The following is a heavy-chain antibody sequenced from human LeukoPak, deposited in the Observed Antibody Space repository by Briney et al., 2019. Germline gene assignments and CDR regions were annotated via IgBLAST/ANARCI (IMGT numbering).Heavy chain of an antibody. V-gene: IGHV4-34*01. Sequence: SETLSLTCAVYGGSLTDYYWNWIRQPPGKGLEWIGEVNHSGSTNYNASLKSRVTISVDTSRNQFSLRLNSMTAADTAVYYCARSGYSYGYGADYWGQGTLVTVSS. CDR3: ARSGYSYGYGADY. CDR1: GGSLTDYY. D-gene: IGHD5-18*01. CDR2: VNHSGST. J-gene: IGHJ4*02.